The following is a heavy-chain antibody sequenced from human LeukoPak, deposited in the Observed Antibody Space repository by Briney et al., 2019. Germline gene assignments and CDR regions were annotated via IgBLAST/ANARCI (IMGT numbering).Heavy chain of an antibody. V-gene: IGHV1-3*01. CDR3: ARCSGYVPATPFFDY. D-gene: IGHD5-12*01. Sequence: ASVKVSCKASGYTFTSYAMHWVRQAPGQRLEWMGWINAGNGNTKYSQKFQGRVTITRDTSASTAYMELSRPRSEDTAVYYCARCSGYVPATPFFDYWGQGTLVTVSS. CDR2: INAGNGNT. CDR1: GYTFTSYA. J-gene: IGHJ4*02.